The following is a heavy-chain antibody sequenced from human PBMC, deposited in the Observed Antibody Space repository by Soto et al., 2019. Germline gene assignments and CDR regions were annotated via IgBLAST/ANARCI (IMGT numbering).Heavy chain of an antibody. D-gene: IGHD3-3*01. Sequence: GPPVKVSCKASGGTFSSYAISWVRQAPGQGLEWMGGIIPIFGTANYAQKFQGRVTITADESTSTAYMELSSLRSEDTAVYYCARSGSYHWYFDLWGRGTLVTVSS. V-gene: IGHV1-69*13. J-gene: IGHJ2*01. CDR2: IIPIFGTA. CDR3: ARSGSYHWYFDL. CDR1: GGTFSSYA.